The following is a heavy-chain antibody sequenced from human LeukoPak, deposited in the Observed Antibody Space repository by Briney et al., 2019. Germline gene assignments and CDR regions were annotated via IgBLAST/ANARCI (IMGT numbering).Heavy chain of an antibody. J-gene: IGHJ4*02. CDR2: INHSGST. V-gene: IGHV4-34*01. D-gene: IGHD3-22*01. CDR1: GGSFSGYY. Sequence: SETLSLTCAVYGGSFSGYYWSWIRQPPGKGLEWIGEINHSGSTNYNPSLKSRVTISVDTSKNQFSLKLSSVTAADTAVYYCARGPPPYYYDSSGYYYDHFDYWGQGTLVTASS. CDR3: ARGPPPYYYDSSGYYYDHFDY.